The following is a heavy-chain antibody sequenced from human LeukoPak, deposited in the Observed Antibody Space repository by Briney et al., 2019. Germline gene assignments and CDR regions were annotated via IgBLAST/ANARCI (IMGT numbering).Heavy chain of an antibody. CDR2: ISYDGSNK. CDR3: ARSPVTTVYYYYYGMDV. V-gene: IGHV3-30-3*01. Sequence: PGRSLRLSCAASGFTFSSYAMHWVRQAPGKGLEWVAVISYDGSNKYYADSVKGRFTISRDNSKNTLYLQMNSLRAEDTAVYYCARSPVTTVYYYYYGMDVWGQGTTVTVSS. J-gene: IGHJ6*02. CDR1: GFTFSSYA. D-gene: IGHD4-11*01.